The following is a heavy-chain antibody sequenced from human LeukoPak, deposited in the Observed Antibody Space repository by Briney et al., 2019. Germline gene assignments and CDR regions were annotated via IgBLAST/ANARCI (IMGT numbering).Heavy chain of an antibody. D-gene: IGHD6-6*01. CDR3: AREQYSSSFDY. Sequence: GGSLRLSCAAFGFTFSSYEMNWVRQAPGKGLEWVSYISSSGSTIYYADSVKGRFTISRDNAKNSLYLQMNSLRAEDTAVYYCAREQYSSSFDYWGQGTLVTVSS. J-gene: IGHJ4*02. V-gene: IGHV3-48*03. CDR2: ISSSGSTI. CDR1: GFTFSSYE.